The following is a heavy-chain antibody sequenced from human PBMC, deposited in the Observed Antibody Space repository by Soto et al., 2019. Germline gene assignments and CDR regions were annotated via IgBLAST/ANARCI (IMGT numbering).Heavy chain of an antibody. V-gene: IGHV3-30*18. CDR1: GFTFSSYG. Sequence: QVQLVESGGGVVQPGRSLRLPCEASGFTFSSYGMHWVRQAPGKGLEWVAVISYDGSNKYYADSVKGRFTISRDNSKNTLYLQMNSLRAEDTAVYYCAKERDIVVVVAPLDYWGQGTLVTVSS. J-gene: IGHJ4*02. CDR2: ISYDGSNK. CDR3: AKERDIVVVVAPLDY. D-gene: IGHD2-15*01.